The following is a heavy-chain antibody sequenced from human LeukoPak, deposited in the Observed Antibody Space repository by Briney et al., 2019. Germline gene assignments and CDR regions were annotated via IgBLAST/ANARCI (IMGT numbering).Heavy chain of an antibody. CDR3: AREDSSSSYAFDI. J-gene: IGHJ3*02. CDR1: GFTVSSNY. CDR2: IYSGGST. Sequence: GGSLRLSCAASGFTVSSNYMSWVRQAPGKGLEWVSVIYSGGSTYYADSVKGRFTISRDNSKNTLYLQMNSLRAEDTAVYYCAREDSSSSYAFDIWGQGTMVTVSS. D-gene: IGHD6-6*01. V-gene: IGHV3-66*01.